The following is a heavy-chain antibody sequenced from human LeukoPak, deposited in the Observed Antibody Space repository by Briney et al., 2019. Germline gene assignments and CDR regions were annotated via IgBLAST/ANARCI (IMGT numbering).Heavy chain of an antibody. V-gene: IGHV1-18*01. Sequence: ASVKVSCKASGYTLTSYGISWVRQAPGQGLEWMGWISAYNGNTNYAQKLQGRVTMTTDTSTSTAYMELRSLRSDDTAVYYCARSADYDFWSGPPSANHYYMDVWGKGTTVTVSS. CDR3: ARSADYDFWSGPPSANHYYMDV. CDR2: ISAYNGNT. J-gene: IGHJ6*03. CDR1: GYTLTSYG. D-gene: IGHD3-3*01.